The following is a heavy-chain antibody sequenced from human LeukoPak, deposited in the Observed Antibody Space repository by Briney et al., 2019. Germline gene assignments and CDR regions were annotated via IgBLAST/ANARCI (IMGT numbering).Heavy chain of an antibody. CDR2: IYHTVIT. Sequence: PSETLSLTCTVSDDSITIYYWSWIRQPPGKGLEWIGYIYHTVITNYNPSLNSRVSISTDTSKNHFSLYLSSATAADTAVYFCAQGRVSSRTWYSTCYYYFYMDVWGKGTTVTVSS. CDR3: AQGRVSSRTWYSTCYYYFYMDV. CDR1: DDSITIYY. V-gene: IGHV4-59*01. J-gene: IGHJ6*03. D-gene: IGHD6-13*01.